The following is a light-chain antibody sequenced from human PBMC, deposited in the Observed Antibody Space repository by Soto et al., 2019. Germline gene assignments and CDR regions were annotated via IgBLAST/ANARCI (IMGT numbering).Light chain of an antibody. CDR2: EVS. V-gene: IGLV2-14*01. Sequence: QSVLTQPAAVSGSPGQSITIPCTGTSSDVGTYKYVSWYQQLPGKAPKLMIYEVSNRPSGVSNRFSGSKSGNTASLATSELQAEDEADYYCSSYTSRTTPVFGGATKVTVL. CDR3: SSYTSRTTPV. J-gene: IGLJ2*01. CDR1: SSDVGTYKY.